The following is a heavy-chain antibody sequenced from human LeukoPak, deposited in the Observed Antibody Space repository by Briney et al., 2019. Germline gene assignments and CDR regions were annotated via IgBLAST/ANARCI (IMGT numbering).Heavy chain of an antibody. CDR1: GFTFSSYW. D-gene: IGHD2/OR15-2a*01. CDR3: ARDRGFLAYMDV. CDR2: INSDGSST. Sequence: GGSLRLSCAASGFTFSSYWMHWVRQAPGKGLVWVSRINSDGSSTSYADSVKGRFTIPRDNAKNTLYLQMNSLRAEDTAVYYCARDRGFLAYMDVWGKGTTVTVSS. J-gene: IGHJ6*03. V-gene: IGHV3-74*01.